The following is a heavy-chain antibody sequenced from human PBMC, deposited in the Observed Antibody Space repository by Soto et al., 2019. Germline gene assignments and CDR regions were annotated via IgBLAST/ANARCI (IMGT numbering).Heavy chain of an antibody. D-gene: IGHD5-12*01. J-gene: IGHJ4*02. Sequence: QLQLQESGPGLVKPSETLSLTCTVSGGSISSSSYYWGWIRQPPGKGLEWIGSIYYSGSTYYNPSLKSRVTISVDTSKNQFSLKLSSVTAADTAVYYCARLLPRDIVATVDYFDYWGQGTLVTVSS. CDR2: IYYSGST. CDR1: GGSISSSSYY. V-gene: IGHV4-39*01. CDR3: ARLLPRDIVATVDYFDY.